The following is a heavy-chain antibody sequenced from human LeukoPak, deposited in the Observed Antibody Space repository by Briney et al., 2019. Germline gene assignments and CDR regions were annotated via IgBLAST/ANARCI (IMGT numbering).Heavy chain of an antibody. V-gene: IGHV1-2*02. CDR2: INPNSGGT. J-gene: IGHJ6*03. CDR3: ARDSGIYYCMDV. CDR1: GYTFTGYY. D-gene: IGHD6-25*01. Sequence: ASVKVSCKASGYTFTGYYMHWVRQAPGQGLEWMGWINPNSGGTNYAQKFQGRVTMTRDTSISTAYMELSRLRSDDTAVYYCARDSGIYYCMDVWGKGTTVTVSS.